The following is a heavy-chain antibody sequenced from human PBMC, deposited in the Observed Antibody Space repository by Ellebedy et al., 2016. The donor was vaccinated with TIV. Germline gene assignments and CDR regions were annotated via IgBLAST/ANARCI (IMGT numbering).Heavy chain of an antibody. V-gene: IGHV4-34*01. Sequence: SETLSLXXAVYVGSFSGYYWSWLRQPPGKGLEWIGEINHSGSTNYNPSLKSRVTMSVDTSKNQFSLKLTSVTAADTAVYYCARGSGGTFKWFDPWGHGTLVTVSS. D-gene: IGHD2-15*01. J-gene: IGHJ5*02. CDR3: ARGSGGTFKWFDP. CDR1: VGSFSGYY. CDR2: INHSGST.